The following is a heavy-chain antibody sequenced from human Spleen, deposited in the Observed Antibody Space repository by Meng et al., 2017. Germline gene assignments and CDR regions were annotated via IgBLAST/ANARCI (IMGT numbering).Heavy chain of an antibody. V-gene: IGHV1-69*08. CDR1: GGNFSSYT. J-gene: IGHJ4*02. CDR3: ARDDTAMVHFDY. Sequence: QVRLVRLGGGVKKPGVSVKVSCKASGGNFSSYTISWVRQAPGQGLEWMGRIIPILGIANYAQKFQGRVTITADKSTSTAYMELSSLRSEDTAVYYCARDDTAMVHFDYWGQGTLVTVSS. D-gene: IGHD5-18*01. CDR2: IIPILGIA.